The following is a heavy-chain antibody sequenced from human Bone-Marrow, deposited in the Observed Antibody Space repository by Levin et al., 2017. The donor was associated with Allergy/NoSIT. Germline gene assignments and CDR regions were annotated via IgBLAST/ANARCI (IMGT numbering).Heavy chain of an antibody. CDR3: ARYNYEYNAVDI. J-gene: IGHJ3*02. Sequence: GESLKISCAASGFTFRTHDMHWVRQGTGKGLEWVSTIGTAGDTYYPDSVRGRFTISRENAKNYLSLQMNGLSAGDTAVYYCARYNYEYNAVDIWGQGTIVTVSS. D-gene: IGHD5-18*01. CDR2: IGTAGDT. CDR1: GFTFRTHD. V-gene: IGHV3-13*01.